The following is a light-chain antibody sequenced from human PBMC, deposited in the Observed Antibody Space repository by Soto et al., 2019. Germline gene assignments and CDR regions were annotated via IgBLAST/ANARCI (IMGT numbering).Light chain of an antibody. J-gene: IGLJ1*01. CDR1: SSDVGGYNY. V-gene: IGLV2-14*01. CDR2: AVS. CDR3: SSYTTSSTLLYV. Sequence: QSALTQPASVSGSPGQSITISCTGTSSDVGGYNYVSWYQQHPGKAPKLMIYAVSNRPSGVSTRLSGSKSGNTASLTISELQAEDEADYHCSSYTTSSTLLYVFGTGTKVTVL.